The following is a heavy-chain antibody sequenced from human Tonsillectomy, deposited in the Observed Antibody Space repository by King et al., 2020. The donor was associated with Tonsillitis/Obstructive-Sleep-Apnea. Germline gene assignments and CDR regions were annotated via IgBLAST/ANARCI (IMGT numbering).Heavy chain of an antibody. CDR2: ISWNSETI. CDR1: GFTFDDYA. CDR3: AXXXARXXEWXGXHSVXY. J-gene: IGHJ4*02. V-gene: IGHV3-9*01. Sequence: VQLVESGGGLVQPGRSLRLSCVASGFTFDDYAMHWVRQAPGKGLEWVSGISWNSETIGYADSVKGRFTISRDNAKNSLHLQMNSLRAEDTAFYYCAXXXARXXEWXGXHSVXYWGQXTLVTVS. D-gene: IGHD3-3*01.